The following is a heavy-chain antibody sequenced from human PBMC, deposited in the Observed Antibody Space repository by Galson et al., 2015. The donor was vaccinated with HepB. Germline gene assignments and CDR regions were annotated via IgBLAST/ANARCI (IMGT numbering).Heavy chain of an antibody. CDR2: ISYDGSNK. Sequence: SLRLSCAASGFTFSSHGMHWVRQAPGKGLEWVAVISYDGSNKYYADSVKGRFTISRDNSKNTLYLQMNSLRAEDTAVYYCAKGLRTYYDFWSGIDYWGQGTLVTVSS. CDR3: AKGLRTYYDFWSGIDY. V-gene: IGHV3-30*18. D-gene: IGHD3-3*01. CDR1: GFTFSSHG. J-gene: IGHJ4*02.